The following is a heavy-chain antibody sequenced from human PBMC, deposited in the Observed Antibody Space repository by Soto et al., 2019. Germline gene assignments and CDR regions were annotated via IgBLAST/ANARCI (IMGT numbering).Heavy chain of an antibody. CDR1: GGSISSGGYY. CDR3: ARGGTMVRENWFDP. V-gene: IGHV4-31*03. J-gene: IGHJ5*02. D-gene: IGHD3-10*01. Sequence: QVQLQESGPGLVKPSQTLSLTCTVSGGSISSGGYYWSWIRQHPGKGLEWIGYIYYSGSTYYNPSLKSRVTISVETSKNQFSLKLSSVTAADTAVYYCARGGTMVRENWFDPWGQGTLVTVSS. CDR2: IYYSGST.